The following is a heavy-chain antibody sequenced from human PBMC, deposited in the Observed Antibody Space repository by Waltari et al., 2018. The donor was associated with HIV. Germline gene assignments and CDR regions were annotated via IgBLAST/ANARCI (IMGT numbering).Heavy chain of an antibody. D-gene: IGHD5-18*01. J-gene: IGHJ4*02. CDR2: INHSGST. CDR3: ASDTAMVISYFDY. CDR1: GGSFSGYY. V-gene: IGHV4-34*01. Sequence: QVQLQQWGAGLLKPSETLSITCAVHGGSFSGYYWSWIRQPPGKGLEWIGEINHSGSTNYNPSLKSRVTISVDTSKNQFSLKLSSVTAADTAVYYCASDTAMVISYFDYWGQGTLVTVSS.